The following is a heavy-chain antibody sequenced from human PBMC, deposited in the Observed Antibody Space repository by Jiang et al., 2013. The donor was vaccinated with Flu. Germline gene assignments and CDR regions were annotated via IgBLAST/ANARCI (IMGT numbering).Heavy chain of an antibody. J-gene: IGHJ4*02. Sequence: QLLESGGDLVQPGGSLRLSCAASGFTFSSYIMSWVRQAPGKGLEWVSAISASGGSIYYADSVKGRFTISRDNSKNTLYLQMNTLRAEDTAVYYCAKDPGSYYDSSGYYFGYWGQGTLVTVSS. CDR3: AKDPGSYYDSSGYYFGY. CDR1: GFTFSSYI. CDR2: ISASGGSI. D-gene: IGHD3-22*01. V-gene: IGHV3-23*01.